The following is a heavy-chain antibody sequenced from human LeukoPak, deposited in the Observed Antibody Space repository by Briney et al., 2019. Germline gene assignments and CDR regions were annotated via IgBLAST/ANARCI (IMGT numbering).Heavy chain of an antibody. CDR2: THCRSKWYI. Sequence: SQTLSLTCAIAGDSVSSNSGAWNWIRQSPSRGLEWLGRTHCRSKWYIDYAVSVKSRITFNADTSKNQFSLQLNSVTPEDTAVYYCARGTGSDSWYIDYWGQGTLVSVSS. CDR1: GDSVSSNSGA. J-gene: IGHJ4*02. V-gene: IGHV6-1*01. CDR3: ARGTGSDSWYIDY. D-gene: IGHD6-13*01.